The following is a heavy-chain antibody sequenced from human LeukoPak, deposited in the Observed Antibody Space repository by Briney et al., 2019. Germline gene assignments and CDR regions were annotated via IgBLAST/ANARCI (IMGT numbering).Heavy chain of an antibody. CDR1: GGSISSGYY. V-gene: IGHV4-38-2*02. CDR3: ARKQGANTYNHFDY. Sequence: SETLSLTCTVSGGSISSGYYWGWIRQPPGKGLEWIGSIYHSGSTYYNPSLKSRVTISVDTSKNQFSLKLSSVTAADTAVYYCARKQGANTYNHFDYWGQGTLVTVSS. D-gene: IGHD4/OR15-4a*01. CDR2: IYHSGST. J-gene: IGHJ4*02.